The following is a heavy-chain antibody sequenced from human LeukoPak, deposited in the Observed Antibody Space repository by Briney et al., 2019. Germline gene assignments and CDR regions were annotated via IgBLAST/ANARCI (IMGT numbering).Heavy chain of an antibody. CDR3: ASLITDIVVVPAKYYFDY. CDR2: INHSGST. V-gene: IGHV4-34*01. J-gene: IGHJ4*02. CDR1: GGSFSGYY. D-gene: IGHD2-2*01. Sequence: SETLSLTCAVYGGSFSGYYWSWIRQPPGKGLEWIGEINHSGSTNYNPSLKSRVTISVDTSKNQFSLKLCSVTAADTAVYYCASLITDIVVVPAKYYFDYWGQGTLVTVSS.